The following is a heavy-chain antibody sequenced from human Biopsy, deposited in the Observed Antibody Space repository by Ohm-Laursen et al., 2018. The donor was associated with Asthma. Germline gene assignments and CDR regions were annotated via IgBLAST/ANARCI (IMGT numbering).Heavy chain of an antibody. Sequence: SQTLSLTCTVSGGSMSSSSYYWGWIRQPPGKGLEWMGSISYTGSAYHNPPLKSRVTISVDTSKNHFSLKLSSVTAADTAVYYCARHWDWGSFFDYWGQRTPVTVSS. V-gene: IGHV4-39*01. CDR2: ISYTGSA. D-gene: IGHD7-27*01. J-gene: IGHJ4*02. CDR3: ARHWDWGSFFDY. CDR1: GGSMSSSSYY.